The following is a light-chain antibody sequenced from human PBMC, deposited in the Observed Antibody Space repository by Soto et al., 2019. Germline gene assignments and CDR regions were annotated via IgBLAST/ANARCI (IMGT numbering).Light chain of an antibody. CDR1: SSDVGGYNY. CDR2: DVS. CDR3: SSYTSSSTLV. Sequence: QSALTQPASVSGSPGQSITISCTGTSSDVGGYNYVSWYQQHPGKVPKLMIYDVSNRPSGVSNRFSGSKSDNTASLTISGLQAEDEADYYCSSYTSSSTLVFVGGTKVTVL. J-gene: IGLJ2*01. V-gene: IGLV2-14*01.